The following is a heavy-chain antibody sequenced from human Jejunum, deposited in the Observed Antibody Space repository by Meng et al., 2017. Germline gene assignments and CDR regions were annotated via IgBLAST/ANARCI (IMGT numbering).Heavy chain of an antibody. J-gene: IGHJ4*02. D-gene: IGHD2-15*01. CDR3: TKDNYCSGGACYPGTTFDY. CDR2: IINSGDRT. Sequence: GESLKISCAASGFTFRTYAMSWVRQAPGKGLEWVSSIINSGDRTHYADSVKGRFTISRDNYKNTVYLQINRLRAEDSATYYCTKDNYCSGGACYPGTTFDYWGQGTLVTVSS. V-gene: IGHV3-23*01. CDR1: GFTFRTYA.